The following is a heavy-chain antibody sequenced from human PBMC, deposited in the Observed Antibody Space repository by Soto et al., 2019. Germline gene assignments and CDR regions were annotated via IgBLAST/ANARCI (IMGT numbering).Heavy chain of an antibody. CDR2: IYWDDDK. J-gene: IGHJ5*02. V-gene: IGHV2-5*02. CDR3: ALSSTSSNWFDP. Sequence: QITLKESGPTLVNPTQTLTLTCTFSGFSLSTSGVGVGWIRQPPGKALEWLALIYWDDDKRYSPSPKSRLTITKDTSKNQVVLTMTNMDPVDKATYLCALSSTSSNWFDPWGQGTLVTVSS. D-gene: IGHD2-2*01. CDR1: GFSLSTSGVG.